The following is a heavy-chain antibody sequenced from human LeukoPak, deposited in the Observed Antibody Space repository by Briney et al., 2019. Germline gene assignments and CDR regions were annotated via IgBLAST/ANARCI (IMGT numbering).Heavy chain of an antibody. V-gene: IGHV3-30*04. CDR2: ISYDGSNK. CDR1: GFTCSSFA. J-gene: IGHJ6*02. CDR3: ARVGQQLAYYYYYGMDV. D-gene: IGHD6-13*01. Sequence: GGSLRLSCAASGFTCSSFAMNWIRQAPGKGLEWVAVISYDGSNKYYADSVKGRFTISRDNSKNTLYLQMNSLRAEDTAVYYCARVGQQLAYYYYYGMDVWGQGTTVTVSS.